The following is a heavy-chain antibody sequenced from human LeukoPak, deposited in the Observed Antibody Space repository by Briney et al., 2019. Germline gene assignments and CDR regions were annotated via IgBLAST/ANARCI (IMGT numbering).Heavy chain of an antibody. Sequence: ASVKVSCKASGYTFTSYGISWVRQAPGQGLEWMGWISAYNGNTNYVQKLQGRVTMTTDTSTSTAYMELRSLRSDDTAVYYCARRSPLAWYFDLWGRGTLVTVSS. J-gene: IGHJ2*01. CDR3: ARRSPLAWYFDL. V-gene: IGHV1-18*01. CDR2: ISAYNGNT. D-gene: IGHD2-21*02. CDR1: GYTFTSYG.